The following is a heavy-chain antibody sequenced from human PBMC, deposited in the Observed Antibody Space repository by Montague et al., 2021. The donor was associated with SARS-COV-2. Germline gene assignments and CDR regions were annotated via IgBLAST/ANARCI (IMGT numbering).Heavy chain of an antibody. CDR2: IYYSGST. CDR3: VRGGGWMGYAFDI. J-gene: IGHJ3*02. Sequence: SETLSLTCSLSGGSITSYYWSWIRQPPGKGLEWIGHIYYSGSTNYNPSLKSRVTTSVDTSKNQFSLKLSSVTAADTAVYYCVRGGGWMGYAFDIWGQGTMVTVSS. CDR1: GGSITSYY. V-gene: IGHV4-59*01. D-gene: IGHD6-19*01.